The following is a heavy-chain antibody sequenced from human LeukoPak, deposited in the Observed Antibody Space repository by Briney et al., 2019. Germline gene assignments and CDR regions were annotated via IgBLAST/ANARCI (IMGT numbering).Heavy chain of an antibody. Sequence: ASVKVSCKASGGTFSSYAISWVRQAPGQGLEWMGRIIPILGIANYAQKFQGRVTITADKSTSTAYMELSSLRSEDTAVYYCARDRATIFGVVIFFDYWGQGTLVTVSS. CDR1: GGTFSSYA. J-gene: IGHJ4*02. CDR2: IIPILGIA. CDR3: ARDRATIFGVVIFFDY. D-gene: IGHD3-3*01. V-gene: IGHV1-69*04.